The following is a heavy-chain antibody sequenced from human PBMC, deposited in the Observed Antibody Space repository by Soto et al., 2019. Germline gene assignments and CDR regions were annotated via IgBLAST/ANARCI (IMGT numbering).Heavy chain of an antibody. CDR1: GFTFSTYA. V-gene: IGHV3-23*01. CDR2: ISGSGDSP. J-gene: IGHJ4*02. Sequence: PGGSLRLSCAASGFTFSTYAMSWVRQAPGKGLEWGSAISGSGDSPYYADSGKGRFTISRDKSKNTLYLQMNSRRAEDTAVYYCAKEIGSSGYGDYGFDCWGQGTLVTVSS. D-gene: IGHD4-17*01. CDR3: AKEIGSSGYGDYGFDC.